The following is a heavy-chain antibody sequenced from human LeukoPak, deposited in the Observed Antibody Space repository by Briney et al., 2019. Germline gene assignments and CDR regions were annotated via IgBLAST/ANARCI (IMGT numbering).Heavy chain of an antibody. J-gene: IGHJ4*02. CDR2: IYYTGST. Sequence: SETLSLTCTVSGGSISSGSYYWSWIRQPPGKTLEWIGYIYYTGSTNYNPSLKSRVTMSVDTSKNQFSLKLSSVTAADPAVYYCARVTEWNDFDYWGQGTLVTVS. CDR3: ARVTEWNDFDY. CDR1: GGSISSGSYY. V-gene: IGHV4-61*01. D-gene: IGHD1-1*01.